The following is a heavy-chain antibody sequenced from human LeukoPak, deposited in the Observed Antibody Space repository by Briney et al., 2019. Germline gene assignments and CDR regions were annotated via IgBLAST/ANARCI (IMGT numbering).Heavy chain of an antibody. Sequence: PGGSLRLSCAASGFTFSIYSMDWVRQAPGKGLEWVSSISSSGSYIYYADSLKGRFTISRDNAKNTLYLQMNSLRAEDTAVYYCARRSGIVGASTAFDIWGQGTMVTVSS. CDR1: GFTFSIYS. D-gene: IGHD1-26*01. J-gene: IGHJ3*02. CDR3: ARRSGIVGASTAFDI. V-gene: IGHV3-21*01. CDR2: ISSSGSYI.